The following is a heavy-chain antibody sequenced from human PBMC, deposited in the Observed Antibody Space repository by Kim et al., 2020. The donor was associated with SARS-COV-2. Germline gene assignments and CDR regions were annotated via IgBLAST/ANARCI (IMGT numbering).Heavy chain of an antibody. CDR3: VREGYFD. CDR2: VYHSGST. J-gene: IGHJ2*01. V-gene: IGHV4-59*11. Sequence: SETLSLTCTVSGAYITNHYWSWIRQPPGKGLEWIGNVYHSGSTSYNPSLKSRVTMSVETSKRQFSLQVTSVTAADTANYYCVREGYFD. CDR1: GAYITNHY.